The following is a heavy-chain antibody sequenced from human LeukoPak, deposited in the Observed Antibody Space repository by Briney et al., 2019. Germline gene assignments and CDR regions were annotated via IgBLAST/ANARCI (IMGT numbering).Heavy chain of an antibody. CDR2: ISDTGSI. J-gene: IGHJ4*02. Sequence: PSETLSPTCTVSGGSISSYYWSWIRQPPGKGLEWIAYISDTGSINYNPSLKSRVTISLDTSKNQFSLKLSSVTAADTAVYYCAGHHPRNTVDFWGQGTLVTVSS. CDR3: AGHHPRNTVDF. V-gene: IGHV4-59*08. D-gene: IGHD2/OR15-2a*01. CDR1: GGSISSYY.